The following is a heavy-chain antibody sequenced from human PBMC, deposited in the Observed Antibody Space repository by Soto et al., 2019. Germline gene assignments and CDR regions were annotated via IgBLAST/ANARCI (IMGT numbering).Heavy chain of an antibody. CDR1: GGSISSGGYS. CDR2: IYHSGST. V-gene: IGHV4-30-2*01. Sequence: SETLSLTCAVSGGSISSGGYSWSWIRQPPGKGLEWIGYIYHSGSTYYNPSLKSRVTISVDTSKNQFSLKLSSVTAADTAMYYCARGMAVTGHYLDFWGQGNLVTVSS. D-gene: IGHD6-19*01. CDR3: ARGMAVTGHYLDF. J-gene: IGHJ4*02.